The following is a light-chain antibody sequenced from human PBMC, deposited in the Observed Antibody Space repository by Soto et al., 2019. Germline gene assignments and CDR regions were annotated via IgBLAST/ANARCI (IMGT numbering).Light chain of an antibody. CDR3: AAWDDSLSELV. J-gene: IGLJ3*02. Sequence: QSVLTQPPSASGTPGQRVTISCSGSSSNIGSNYVYWYQQLPGTAPKLLIYRNNQRPSGVPDRFSGSKSGTSASLAISGLRSVDEADYYCAAWDDSLSELVFGGGTKLTVL. CDR2: RNN. V-gene: IGLV1-47*01. CDR1: SSNIGSNY.